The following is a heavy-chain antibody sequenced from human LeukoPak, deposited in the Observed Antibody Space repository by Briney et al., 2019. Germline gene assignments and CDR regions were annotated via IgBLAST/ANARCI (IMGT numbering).Heavy chain of an antibody. CDR1: GYTFTSYY. Sequence: ASVKVSCKASGYTFTSYYMHWVRQAPGQGLEWMGIINPSGGSTSYAQKFQGRVTMTRDTSTSTVYMELSSPRSEDTAVYYCARNYYDSTTTYHFDYWGQGTLVTVSS. V-gene: IGHV1-46*01. J-gene: IGHJ4*02. CDR2: INPSGGST. D-gene: IGHD3-22*01. CDR3: ARNYYDSTTTYHFDY.